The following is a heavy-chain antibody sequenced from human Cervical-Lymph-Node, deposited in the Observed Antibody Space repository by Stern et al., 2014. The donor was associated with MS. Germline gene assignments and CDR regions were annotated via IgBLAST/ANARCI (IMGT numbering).Heavy chain of an antibody. CDR2: ISWNSGSI. J-gene: IGHJ6*02. V-gene: IGHV3-9*01. CDR1: GFTFDDYA. CDR3: AKGPVVDYGMDV. D-gene: IGHD2-2*01. Sequence: VQLGESGGGLVQPGRSLRLSCAASGFTFDDYAMHWVRQAPGKGLEWVSGISWNSGSIGYADSVKGRFTISRDNAKNSLYLQMNSLRAEDTALYYCAKGPVVDYGMDVWGQGTTVTVSS.